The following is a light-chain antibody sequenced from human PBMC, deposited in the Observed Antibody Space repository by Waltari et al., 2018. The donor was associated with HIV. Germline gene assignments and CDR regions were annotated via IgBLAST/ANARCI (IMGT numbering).Light chain of an antibody. CDR1: PDISKY. CDR3: QQLNTFHFT. CDR2: AAS. V-gene: IGKV1-9*01. J-gene: IGKJ4*01. Sequence: DIQLTQSPFLLSASVGDRVTITCRASPDISKYFVWYQQKSWRASRLLIYAASTLQSGVPSRFGGSGSATNYTLTSTSLHPEDFATYYCQQLNTFHFTFAGGTKV.